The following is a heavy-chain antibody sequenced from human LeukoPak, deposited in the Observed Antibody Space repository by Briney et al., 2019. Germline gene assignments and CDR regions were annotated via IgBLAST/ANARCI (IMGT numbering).Heavy chain of an antibody. CDR2: IVVGSGNT. CDR1: GFTFTSSA. D-gene: IGHD3-22*01. CDR3: AAGEGDGSGSLPFDY. V-gene: IGHV1-58*01. Sequence: SVKVSFKASGFTFTSSAVQWVRQARGQRLEWIGWIVVGSGNTNYAQKFQERVTITRDMSTSTAYMELSSLRSEDTAVYYCAAGEGDGSGSLPFDYWGQGTLVTVSS. J-gene: IGHJ4*02.